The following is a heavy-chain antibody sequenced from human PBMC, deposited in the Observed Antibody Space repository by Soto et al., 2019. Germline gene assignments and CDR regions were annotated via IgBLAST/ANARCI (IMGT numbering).Heavy chain of an antibody. Sequence: QVQLQESGPGLVKPSQTLSLTCTVSGGSISSGGYYWSWIRQHPGKGLEWIGYIYYSGSTYYNPSLKSRVTISVDTSKNQFSLKLSSVTAADTAVYYCARDGSAGFIGSSSIAGFDYWGQGTLVTVSS. V-gene: IGHV4-31*03. D-gene: IGHD6-13*01. CDR2: IYYSGST. J-gene: IGHJ4*02. CDR3: ARDGSAGFIGSSSIAGFDY. CDR1: GGSISSGGYY.